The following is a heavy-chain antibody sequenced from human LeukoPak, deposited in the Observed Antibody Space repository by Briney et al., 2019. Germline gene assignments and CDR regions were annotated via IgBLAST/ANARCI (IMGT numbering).Heavy chain of an antibody. J-gene: IGHJ3*02. Sequence: GGSLRLSCTASGFTFGDYAMSWFRQAPGKGLEWVSYISSSGSTIYYADSVKGRFTISRDNAKNSLYLQMNSLRAEDTAVYYCANQRGYYGSGRYDAFDIWGQGTMVTVSS. V-gene: IGHV3-11*01. CDR1: GFTFGDYA. CDR3: ANQRGYYGSGRYDAFDI. CDR2: ISSSGSTI. D-gene: IGHD3-10*01.